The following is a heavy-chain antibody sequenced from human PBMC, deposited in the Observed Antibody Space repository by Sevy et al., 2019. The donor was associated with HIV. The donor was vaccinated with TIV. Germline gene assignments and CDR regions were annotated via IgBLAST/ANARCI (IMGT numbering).Heavy chain of an antibody. CDR2: INPNSGGT. CDR3: ARDPSGYCSSTSCPETQDWFDP. V-gene: IGHV1-2*02. D-gene: IGHD2-2*03. CDR1: GYTFTGYY. Sequence: VSVKVSCKASGYTFTGYYMHWVRQAPGQGLEWMGWINPNSGGTNYAQKFQGRVTMTRDTSISTAYMELSRLRSDDTAVYYCARDPSGYCSSTSCPETQDWFDPWGQGTLVTVSS. J-gene: IGHJ5*02.